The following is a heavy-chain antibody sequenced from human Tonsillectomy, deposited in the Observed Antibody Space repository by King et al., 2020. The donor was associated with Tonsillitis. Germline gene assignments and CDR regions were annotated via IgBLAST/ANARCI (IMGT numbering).Heavy chain of an antibody. CDR2: ISSSSSTI. Sequence: VQLVESGGGLVQPGGSLRLSCAASGFTFSSYSMNWVRQAPGKGLEWVSYISSSSSTIYYADSVKGRFTISRDNAKNSLYLQMNSLRAEDTAGYYCAGDISTYYDFWSGYYRRGFDYWGQGTLVTVSS. CDR3: AGDISTYYDFWSGYYRRGFDY. V-gene: IGHV3-48*01. D-gene: IGHD3-3*01. J-gene: IGHJ4*02. CDR1: GFTFSSYS.